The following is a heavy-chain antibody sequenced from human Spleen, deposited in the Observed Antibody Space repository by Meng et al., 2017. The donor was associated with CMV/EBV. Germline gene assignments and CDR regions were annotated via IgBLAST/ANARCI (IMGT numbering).Heavy chain of an antibody. Sequence: GESLKISCKGSGYSFTSYWIGWVRQLPGKGLEWMGIIYPGDSDTRYSPSFQVQVTISADKSISTAYLQWSSLKASDTAIYYCARHADYFDASGSPLDYWGQGTLVTVSS. CDR1: GYSFTSYW. D-gene: IGHD3-22*01. CDR2: IYPGDSDT. V-gene: IGHV5-51*01. J-gene: IGHJ4*02. CDR3: ARHADYFDASGSPLDY.